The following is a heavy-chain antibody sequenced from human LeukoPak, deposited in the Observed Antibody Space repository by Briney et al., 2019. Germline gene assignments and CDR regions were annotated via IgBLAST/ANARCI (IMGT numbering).Heavy chain of an antibody. CDR2: INPNSGGT. Sequence: ASVKVSCKASGYTFTGYYMHWVRQAPGQGLEWMGWINPNSGGTNYAQKFQGRVTMTRGTSISTAYMELSRLRSDDTAVYYCARVVVPAAPLPGMDVWGQGTTVTVSS. V-gene: IGHV1-2*02. D-gene: IGHD2-2*01. J-gene: IGHJ6*02. CDR1: GYTFTGYY. CDR3: ARVVVPAAPLPGMDV.